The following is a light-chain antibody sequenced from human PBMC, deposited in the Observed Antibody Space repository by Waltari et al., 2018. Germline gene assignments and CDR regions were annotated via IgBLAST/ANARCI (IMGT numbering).Light chain of an antibody. CDR2: KAS. Sequence: DIQMTQSPSTLSASVGDRVSITCRASQSIGIWLAWYQQKPGKAPKHLIYKASNLESGVPSRFSGSGSGTELALTISSLQPEDFATYFCQQYSSYPFTFGPGTKVDVK. CDR1: QSIGIW. CDR3: QQYSSYPFT. J-gene: IGKJ3*01. V-gene: IGKV1-5*03.